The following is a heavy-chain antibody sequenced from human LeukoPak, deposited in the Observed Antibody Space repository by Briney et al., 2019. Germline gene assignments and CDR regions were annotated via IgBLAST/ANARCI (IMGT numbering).Heavy chain of an antibody. CDR2: IRYDGSNK. Sequence: QPGRSLRLSCAASGFTFSSYGMHWVRQAPGKGLEWVAFIRYDGSNKYYADSVKGRFTISRDNSKNTLYLQMNSLRAEDTAVYYCAKCLKGPPYYYYYMDVWGKGTTVTVSS. CDR3: AKCLKGPPYYYYYMDV. CDR1: GFTFSSYG. D-gene: IGHD5/OR15-5a*01. V-gene: IGHV3-30*02. J-gene: IGHJ6*03.